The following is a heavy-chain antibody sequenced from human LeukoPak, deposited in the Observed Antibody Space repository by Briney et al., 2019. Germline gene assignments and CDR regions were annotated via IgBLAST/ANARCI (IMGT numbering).Heavy chain of an antibody. Sequence: ASVKVSCKASGGTFSSYAISWVRQAPGQGLEWMGGIIPIFGTANYAQKFQGRVTITADESTSTAYMELSSLRSEDTAVYYCARDGDSSGYYYPGFDYWGQGTLVTVSS. D-gene: IGHD3-22*01. CDR3: ARDGDSSGYYYPGFDY. CDR1: GGTFSSYA. CDR2: IIPIFGTA. V-gene: IGHV1-69*01. J-gene: IGHJ4*02.